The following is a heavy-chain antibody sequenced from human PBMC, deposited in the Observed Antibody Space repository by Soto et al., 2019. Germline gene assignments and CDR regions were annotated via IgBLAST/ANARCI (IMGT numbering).Heavy chain of an antibody. CDR3: ARDVYYYDSSAYWAY. J-gene: IGHJ4*02. CDR2: ITGSSSYI. CDR1: GFTFSSYS. V-gene: IGHV3-21*02. Sequence: EVQLVESGGGLVKPGGSLRLSCAASGFTFSSYSMNWVRQAPGKGLEWVSSITGSSSYIYYADSVKGRFTISRDNAKNSQSLQMNSLRAEDTAVYYCARDVYYYDSSAYWAYWGQGTLVTVSS. D-gene: IGHD3-22*01.